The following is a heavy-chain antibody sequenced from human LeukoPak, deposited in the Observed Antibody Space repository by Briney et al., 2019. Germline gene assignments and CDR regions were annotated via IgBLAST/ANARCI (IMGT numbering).Heavy chain of an antibody. CDR2: IIPIVGTA. J-gene: IGHJ4*02. D-gene: IGHD5-18*01. CDR3: ARDQGGYSYGYVDY. Sequence: SVKVSCKASGGTLTSYAISWVRQAPGQGLEWMGRIIPIVGTANYAQKFQGRVTITTDESTSTAYMELSSLRSEDTAVYYCARDQGGYSYGYVDYWGQGTLVTVSS. V-gene: IGHV1-69*05. CDR1: GGTLTSYA.